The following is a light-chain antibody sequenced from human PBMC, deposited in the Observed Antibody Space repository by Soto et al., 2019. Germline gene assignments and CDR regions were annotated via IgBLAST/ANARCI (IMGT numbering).Light chain of an antibody. CDR3: LQLNTLPVA. Sequence: DIQLTQSPSFLSASVGDRVTISCRASQGISSYLAWYQQTPGKAPKLLIYASSILQSGVPSRFSGSGAGTEFDLALSSLQPEDFATYYFLQLNTLPVAFGQVKRLAI. CDR2: ASS. J-gene: IGKJ5*01. V-gene: IGKV1-9*01. CDR1: QGISSY.